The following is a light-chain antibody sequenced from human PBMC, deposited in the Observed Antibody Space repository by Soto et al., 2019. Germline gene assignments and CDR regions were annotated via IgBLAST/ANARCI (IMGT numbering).Light chain of an antibody. Sequence: DIVLTQSPGTLSLSPGERATLSCRASQSVSSGYLAWYQQQPGQAPRLLIYGASSRATGIPDRFSGGGSGTDFTLTVSRLEPEDFAVYYCQQYGSSPLTFGGGTMVEMK. V-gene: IGKV3-20*01. CDR2: GAS. CDR1: QSVSSGY. CDR3: QQYGSSPLT. J-gene: IGKJ4*01.